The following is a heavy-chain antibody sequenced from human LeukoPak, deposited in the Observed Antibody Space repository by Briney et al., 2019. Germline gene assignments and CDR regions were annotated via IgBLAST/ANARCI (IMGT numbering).Heavy chain of an antibody. CDR3: ARRQITVTPGYYYYYMDV. CDR2: IYYSGST. CDR1: GGSISSYY. V-gene: IGHV4-59*01. D-gene: IGHD4-17*01. J-gene: IGHJ6*03. Sequence: SETLSLTCSVSGGSISSYYWSWIRQPPGKGLEWIGYIYYSGSTNYNPSLKSRVTISVDTSKNQFSLKLSSVTAADTAVYYCARRQITVTPGYYYYYMDVWGKGTTVTISS.